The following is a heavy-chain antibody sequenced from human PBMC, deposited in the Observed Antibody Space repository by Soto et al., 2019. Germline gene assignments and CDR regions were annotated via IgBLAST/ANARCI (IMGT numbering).Heavy chain of an antibody. Sequence: GGSLRLSCAASGFTFSGSAMHWVRQAPGKGLEWVTVISIRGGDEYYAESVRGRFTISRDDSKNTLYLQMDSLRVEDTAVYYCARGTIVARQHLDYWGQGTLVTVSS. CDR1: GFTFSGSA. V-gene: IGHV3-30*04. CDR2: ISIRGGDE. D-gene: IGHD6-6*01. J-gene: IGHJ4*02. CDR3: ARGTIVARQHLDY.